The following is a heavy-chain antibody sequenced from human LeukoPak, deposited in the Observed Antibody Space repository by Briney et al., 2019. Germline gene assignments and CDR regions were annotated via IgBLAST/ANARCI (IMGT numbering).Heavy chain of an antibody. CDR3: ARERGRRGYYDSSGYYMESSY. CDR2: ISSSGSTI. J-gene: IGHJ4*02. CDR1: GFTLSDYY. Sequence: PGGSLRLSCAASGFTLSDYYMSWIRQAPGKGLEWVSYISSSGSTIYYADSVKGRFTISRDNAKNSLYLQMNSLRGEDTAVYYCARERGRRGYYDSSGYYMESSYWGQGTLVTVSS. V-gene: IGHV3-11*01. D-gene: IGHD3-22*01.